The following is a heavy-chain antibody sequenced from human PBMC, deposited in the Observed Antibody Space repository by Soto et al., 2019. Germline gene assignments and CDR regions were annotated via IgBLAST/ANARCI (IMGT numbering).Heavy chain of an antibody. CDR1: GYSFTSYR. Sequence: GEPLKISCKGSGYSFTSYRIGWVRQMPGKGLEWMGIIYPGDSDTRYSPSFQGQVTISADKSISTAYLQWSSLKASDTAMYYCARHFSPTVTTDYYYMDVWGKGTTVTVSS. J-gene: IGHJ6*03. CDR3: ARHFSPTVTTDYYYMDV. V-gene: IGHV5-51*01. D-gene: IGHD4-4*01. CDR2: IYPGDSDT.